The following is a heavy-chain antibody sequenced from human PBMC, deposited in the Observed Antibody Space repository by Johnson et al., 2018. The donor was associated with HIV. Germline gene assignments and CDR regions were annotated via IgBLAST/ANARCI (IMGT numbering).Heavy chain of an antibody. Sequence: QVQLVESGGGVVQPGGSLRLSCAASGFTFTTYGMHWVRQAPGKGLEWVAVIWYDGSNKYYADSVKGRFTISRDNSKNTLYLQMNSLRAEDTAVYYCASWHGDFGNAFDIWGQGTMVTVAS. J-gene: IGHJ3*02. CDR2: IWYDGSNK. D-gene: IGHD4-17*01. CDR3: ASWHGDFGNAFDI. V-gene: IGHV3-33*01. CDR1: GFTFTTYG.